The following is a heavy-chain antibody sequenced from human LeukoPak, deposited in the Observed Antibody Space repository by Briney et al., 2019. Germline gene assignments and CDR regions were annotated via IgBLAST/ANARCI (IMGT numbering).Heavy chain of an antibody. Sequence: SETLSLTCAVSGGSISSGGYSWSWIRQPPGKSLEWIVYIYHSGSTYYNPSLKSRVTISVYRSKNQFSLKLSSVTAADTAVYYCANGEYSGGYSSLDAFDIWGQGTMVTVSS. D-gene: IGHD1-26*01. CDR2: IYHSGST. J-gene: IGHJ3*02. CDR3: ANGEYSGGYSSLDAFDI. CDR1: GGSISSGGYS. V-gene: IGHV4-30-2*01.